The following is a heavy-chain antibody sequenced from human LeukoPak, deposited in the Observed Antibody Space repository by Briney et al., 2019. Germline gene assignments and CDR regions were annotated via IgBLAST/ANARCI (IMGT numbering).Heavy chain of an antibody. D-gene: IGHD3-10*01. CDR2: LYSGGNT. CDR1: GFTVSSNY. Sequence: GGSLRLSCAASGFTVSSNYMSWVREAPGKGLEWVSVLYSGGNTYYADSVKGRFTISRHNSKNTLYLQMNSLRAEDTAVYYCARVWFGELAFDYWGQGTLVTVSS. V-gene: IGHV3-53*04. CDR3: ARVWFGELAFDY. J-gene: IGHJ4*02.